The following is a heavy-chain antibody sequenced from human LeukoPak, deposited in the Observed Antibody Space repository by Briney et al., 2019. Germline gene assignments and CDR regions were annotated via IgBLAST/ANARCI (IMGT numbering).Heavy chain of an antibody. CDR3: ARGVDTAIVSGGYNFFDP. V-gene: IGHV4-4*07. CDR1: NDSINTYS. Sequence: PSETLSLTCTVSNDSINTYSWNWIRQPAGKGLEWIGRIYTTGTTDYNPSLKSRVTMSVETSKNHFSLKMTSITAADTAVYYCARGVDTAIVSGGYNFFDPWGQGILVTVSS. CDR2: IYTTGTT. J-gene: IGHJ5*02. D-gene: IGHD5-18*01.